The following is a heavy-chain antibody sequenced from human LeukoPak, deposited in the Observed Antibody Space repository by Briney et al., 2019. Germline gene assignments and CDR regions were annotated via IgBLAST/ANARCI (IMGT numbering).Heavy chain of an antibody. J-gene: IGHJ4*02. D-gene: IGHD6-19*01. CDR3: ARLTKGEQWLAYYFDY. V-gene: IGHV4-59*08. CDR1: GGSISGFV. Sequence: PSETLSLTCTVSGGSISGFVWSWIRQPPGEGLDYIGFIYDTGTPTNYNPLLKSRVTLSVDTSKSQFSLNLNPVTAADTAVYYCARLTKGEQWLAYYFDYWGQGALVTVSS. CDR2: IYDTGTPT.